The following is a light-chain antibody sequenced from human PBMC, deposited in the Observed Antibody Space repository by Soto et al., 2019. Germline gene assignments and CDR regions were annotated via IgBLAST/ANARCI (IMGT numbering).Light chain of an antibody. Sequence: EIVLTQSPGTLSLSPGERATLSCRASQSVSNNYLAWYQQKPGQAPRLLIYGASNRATGIPDRFSGSGSGTDFTLTISRLEPEDFAVYYCQQYGSSGTFGQGTRCIS. CDR2: GAS. J-gene: IGKJ1*01. V-gene: IGKV3-20*01. CDR3: QQYGSSGT. CDR1: QSVSNNY.